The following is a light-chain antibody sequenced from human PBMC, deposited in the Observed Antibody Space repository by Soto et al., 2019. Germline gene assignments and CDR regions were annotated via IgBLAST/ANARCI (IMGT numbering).Light chain of an antibody. J-gene: IGLJ1*01. Sequence: QSVLTQPASVSGSAGQSSTISCTGTSSDVGGYNYVSWYQQHSGKAPKLMIYEVSDRPSGVSNRFSGSKSGNTASLTISGLQAEDEADYYCSSYTITSTYVFGTGTKVTVL. CDR2: EVS. V-gene: IGLV2-14*01. CDR3: SSYTITSTYV. CDR1: SSDVGGYNY.